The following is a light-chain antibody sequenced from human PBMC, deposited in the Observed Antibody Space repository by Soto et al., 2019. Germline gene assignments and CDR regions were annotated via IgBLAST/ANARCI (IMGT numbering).Light chain of an antibody. J-gene: IGKJ4*01. CDR1: QSVSSY. CDR3: QQRSNWPRLT. Sequence: EIVLTQSPVTLSLSPGERATLSSRASQSVSSYLAWYQQKPGQAPRLLIYDASNRATGIPARFSGSGSGTDFTLTISSLEPEDFAVYYCQQRSNWPRLTFGGGTKV. CDR2: DAS. V-gene: IGKV3-11*01.